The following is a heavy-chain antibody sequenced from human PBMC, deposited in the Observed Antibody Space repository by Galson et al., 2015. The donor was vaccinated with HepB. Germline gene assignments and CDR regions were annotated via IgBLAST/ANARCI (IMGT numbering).Heavy chain of an antibody. V-gene: IGHV7-4-1*02. D-gene: IGHD3-3*01. CDR1: GYTFTDYV. J-gene: IGHJ6*03. Sequence: SVKVSCKASGYTFTDYVVNWVRQAPGQGLEWMGWMNTNTGKPTYAPGFAGRFVFSLDTSVTPAYLQLSSLKTDATAVYYCARSPLRFLDWLPYYDYYYMDVWGEGTTVTVSS. CDR2: MNTNTGKP. CDR3: ARSPLRFLDWLPYYDYYYMDV.